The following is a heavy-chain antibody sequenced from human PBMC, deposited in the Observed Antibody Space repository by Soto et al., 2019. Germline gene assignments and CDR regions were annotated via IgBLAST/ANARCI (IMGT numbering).Heavy chain of an antibody. J-gene: IGHJ4*02. CDR2: ISSRGSTI. CDR1: GFTFSSYE. Sequence: PGVSRRRSFASSGFTFSSYEMNRVRQAPGKGLELVSYISSRGSTIYYADSVKGRFTISRDNAKNSLYLQMNSLRAEDTAVYYCARVADSYGGNSEFDYWGQGT. D-gene: IGHD4-17*01. CDR3: ARVADSYGGNSEFDY. V-gene: IGHV3-48*03.